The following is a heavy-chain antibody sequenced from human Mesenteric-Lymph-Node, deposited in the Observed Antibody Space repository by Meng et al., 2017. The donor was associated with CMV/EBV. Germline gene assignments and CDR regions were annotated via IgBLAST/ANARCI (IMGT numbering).Heavy chain of an antibody. D-gene: IGHD2-2*01. J-gene: IGHJ5*02. V-gene: IGHV3-23*01. Sequence: GESLKISCAASGFTFSSYWMSWVRQAPGKGLDWVAGISGSGSTTKYAASVEGRFTISRDNSKDTLFLQMNGLRVEDTALYYCAKDMWEYQLPDGSWGQGTLVTVSS. CDR1: GFTFSSYW. CDR2: ISGSGSTT. CDR3: AKDMWEYQLPDGS.